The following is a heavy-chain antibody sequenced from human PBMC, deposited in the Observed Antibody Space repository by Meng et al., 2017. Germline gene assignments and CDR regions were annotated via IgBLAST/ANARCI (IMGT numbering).Heavy chain of an antibody. CDR1: GSTFSSYG. Sequence: QVQLVGSGGGVVQPGRSLRLSCAGSGSTFSSYGMHWVRQAPGKGLEWVAVIWYDGSNKYYADSVKGRFTISRDNSKNTLYLQMNSLRAEDTAVYYCARVVYSSGWSFDYWGQGTLVTVSS. D-gene: IGHD6-19*01. J-gene: IGHJ4*02. V-gene: IGHV3-33*01. CDR3: ARVVYSSGWSFDY. CDR2: IWYDGSNK.